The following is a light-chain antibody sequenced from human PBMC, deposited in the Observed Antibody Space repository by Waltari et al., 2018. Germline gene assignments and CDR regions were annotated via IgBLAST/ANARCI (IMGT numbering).Light chain of an antibody. J-gene: IGLJ3*02. CDR2: EFT. CDR3: SSYTTSNTWV. Sequence: QSALTQPASVSGSPGQSITISCTGTSSDVGGYHPVSWYQHHPGKAPNVMSFEFTDRPSGGSSRFSGSKSGNTASLPISGLQAEDEADYYCSSYTTSNTWVFGGGTKVTVL. V-gene: IGLV2-14*01. CDR1: SSDVGGYHP.